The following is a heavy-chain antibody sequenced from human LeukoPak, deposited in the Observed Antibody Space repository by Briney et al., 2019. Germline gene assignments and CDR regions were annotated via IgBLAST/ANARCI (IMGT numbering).Heavy chain of an antibody. CDR2: IYENGGTT. CDR3: AKDGGLWVSAHWGDS. CDR1: GFTFRSHA. Sequence: GGSLRLSCVGSGFTFRSHAMSWVRQAPEKGLEFVSGIYENGGTTYYADSVKGRFTVSRDDSKNTLYLQMNSLRAEDTAVYYCAKDGGLWVSAHWGDSWGRGTLVTVSS. J-gene: IGHJ4*02. V-gene: IGHV3-23*01. D-gene: IGHD7-27*01.